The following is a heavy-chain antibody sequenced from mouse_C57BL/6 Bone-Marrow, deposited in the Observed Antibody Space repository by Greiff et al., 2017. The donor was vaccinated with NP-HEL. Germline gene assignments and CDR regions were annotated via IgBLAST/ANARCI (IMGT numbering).Heavy chain of an antibody. CDR2: IYPGDGDT. CDR3: ARPFYYGNPAWFAY. Sequence: VQLQESGPELVKPGASVKISCKASGYAFSSSWMNWVKQRPGKGLEWIGRIYPGDGDTNYNGKVKGKATLTADKSSSTAYMQLSSLTSEDSAVYFCARPFYYGNPAWFAYWGQGTLVTVSA. J-gene: IGHJ3*01. D-gene: IGHD2-1*01. CDR1: GYAFSSSW. V-gene: IGHV1-82*01.